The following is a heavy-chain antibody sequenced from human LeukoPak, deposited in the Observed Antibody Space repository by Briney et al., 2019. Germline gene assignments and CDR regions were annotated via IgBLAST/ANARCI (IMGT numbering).Heavy chain of an antibody. D-gene: IGHD6-13*01. CDR3: ARVIAAAGTLDY. Sequence: GGSLRLSCAASGFTFDDYGMSWVRQAPGKGLEWVSGINWNGGSTGYADSVKGRFTISRDNTKNSLYLQINSLRAEDTALYYCARVIAAAGTLDYWGQGTLVTVSS. CDR2: INWNGGST. J-gene: IGHJ4*02. CDR1: GFTFDDYG. V-gene: IGHV3-20*04.